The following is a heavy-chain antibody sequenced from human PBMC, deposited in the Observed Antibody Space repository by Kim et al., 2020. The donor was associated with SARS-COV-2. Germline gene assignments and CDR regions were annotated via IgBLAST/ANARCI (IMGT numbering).Heavy chain of an antibody. CDR3: ARGIRVLIAAAVV. CDR1: GFTFSSYA. V-gene: IGHV3-30*04. CDR2: ISYDGSNK. J-gene: IGHJ4*02. D-gene: IGHD6-13*01. Sequence: GGSLRLSCAASGFTFSSYAMHWVRQAPGKGLEWVAVISYDGSNKYYADSVKGRFTISRDNSKNTLYLQMNSLRAEDTAVYYCARGIRVLIAAAVVWGQGTLVTVSS.